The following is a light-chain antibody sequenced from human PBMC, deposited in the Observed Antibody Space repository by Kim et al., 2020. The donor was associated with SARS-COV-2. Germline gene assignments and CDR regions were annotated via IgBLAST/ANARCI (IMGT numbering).Light chain of an antibody. V-gene: IGKV3-15*01. J-gene: IGKJ4*01. CDR1: RSISSN. CDR3: QQYNDRPLT. Sequence: VSPGERVNLSCRASRSISSNLAWYQQKRGQAPSLLIYGASTRATATPARFSGGRSGTEFALTISSLQSEDVAVYYCQQYNDRPLTFGGGTKVDIK. CDR2: GAS.